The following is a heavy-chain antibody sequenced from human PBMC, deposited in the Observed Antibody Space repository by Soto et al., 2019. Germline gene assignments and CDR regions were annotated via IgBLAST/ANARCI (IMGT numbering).Heavy chain of an antibody. CDR3: ARASGDDYKSTEYFQL. V-gene: IGHV4-38-2*01. CDR1: GYSISRGYY. D-gene: IGHD4-4*01. Sequence: KPSETLSLTCAVSGYSISRGYYWGWIRQPPGKGLEWIGSIYHSGNTYYNPSLKSRVIVSVDTSKNQFSLNLSSVTAADTAVYYCARASGDDYKSTEYFQLWGRGTLVTVSS. J-gene: IGHJ1*01. CDR2: IYHSGNT.